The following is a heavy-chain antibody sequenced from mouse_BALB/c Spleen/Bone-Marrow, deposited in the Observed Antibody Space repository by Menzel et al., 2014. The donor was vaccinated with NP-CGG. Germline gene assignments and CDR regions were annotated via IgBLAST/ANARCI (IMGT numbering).Heavy chain of an antibody. V-gene: IGHV1S81*02. D-gene: IGHD2-1*01. Sequence: QVQLKQSGAELVKPGASVKLSCKASGYTFTSYYMYWVKQRPGQGLEWIGEINPSNGGTNFNEKFKSKATLTVDKSSSTAYMQLSSLTSGDSAVYYCTRWYYGNYFDYWGQGTTLTVSS. CDR2: INPSNGGT. CDR1: GYTFTSYY. J-gene: IGHJ2*01. CDR3: TRWYYGNYFDY.